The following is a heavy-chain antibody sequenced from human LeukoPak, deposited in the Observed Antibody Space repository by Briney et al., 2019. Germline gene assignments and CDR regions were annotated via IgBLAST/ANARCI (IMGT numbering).Heavy chain of an antibody. Sequence: GGSLRLSCAACGFTFSSYWMHGVRQARGEGLVWVSRINTEGSSTSYADSVKGRFTTPRDNAKNTLYLQMNRLTAEDTAVSSSARGTEYCGGDCYSFFAVDEVNDYWRQATLVTASS. CDR2: INTEGSST. V-gene: IGHV3-74*01. CDR1: GFTFSSYW. J-gene: IGHJ4*02. CDR3: ARGTEYCGGDCYSFFAVDEVNDY. D-gene: IGHD2-21*01.